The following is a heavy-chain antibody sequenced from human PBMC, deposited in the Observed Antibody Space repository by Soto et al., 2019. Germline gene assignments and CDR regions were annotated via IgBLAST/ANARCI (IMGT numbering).Heavy chain of an antibody. V-gene: IGHV3-33*01. Sequence: QVQLVESGGGVVQPGRSLRLSCAASGFTFSSYGMHWVRQAPGKGLEWVAVIWYDGSNKYYADSVKGRFTVSRDNSKNTLYLQMNSLIAEDTAVYYCARRRYGDYGVDVWGLGTTVTVSS. D-gene: IGHD4-17*01. CDR2: IWYDGSNK. CDR1: GFTFSSYG. J-gene: IGHJ6*02. CDR3: ARRRYGDYGVDV.